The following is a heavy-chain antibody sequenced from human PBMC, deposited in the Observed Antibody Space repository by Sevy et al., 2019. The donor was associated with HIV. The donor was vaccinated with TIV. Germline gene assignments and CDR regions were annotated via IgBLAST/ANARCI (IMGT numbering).Heavy chain of an antibody. D-gene: IGHD6-6*01. Sequence: GGSLRLSCAASGFASGFTFSSFAMSWVRQLPGKGLEWVSTINGRGGSTYYADSVKGRFTLSRDNSNNAQFLQMDSLTPDDTAIYYCARPTPRIAPSSADFFDSWGHGTLVTVSS. J-gene: IGHJ4*01. CDR1: GFTFSSFA. CDR2: INGRGGST. CDR3: ARPTPRIAPSSADFFDS. V-gene: IGHV3-23*01.